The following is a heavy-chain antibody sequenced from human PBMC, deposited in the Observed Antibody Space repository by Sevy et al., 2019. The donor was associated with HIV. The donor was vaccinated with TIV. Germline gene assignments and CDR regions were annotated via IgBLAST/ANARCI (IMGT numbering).Heavy chain of an antibody. D-gene: IGHD2-8*02. V-gene: IGHV4-59*01. CDR2: ILYSGST. CDR1: GDSMNTYY. J-gene: IGHJ5*02. Sequence: SETLSLTCTVTGDSMNTYYWAWIRQPPGKSLEWVGYILYSGSTEYSPSLKSRVTMALDKSKNEVSLRLSSVTAADTAVYYCAGLVAGDNWFDPWGQGRLVTVSS. CDR3: AGLVAGDNWFDP.